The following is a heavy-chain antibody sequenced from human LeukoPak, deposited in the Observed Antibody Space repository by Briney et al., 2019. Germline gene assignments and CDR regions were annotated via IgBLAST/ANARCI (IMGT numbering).Heavy chain of an antibody. CDR3: ARQVTWIQLWPHFDY. J-gene: IGHJ4*02. D-gene: IGHD5-18*01. CDR2: IYPGDSDT. Sequence: GESLKISCKGSGYSFTSYWIGWVRQMPGKGLEWMGIIYPGDSDTRYSPSFQGQVTISADKSISTAYLQWSSLKASDIAMYYCARQVTWIQLWPHFDYWGQGTLVTVSS. V-gene: IGHV5-51*01. CDR1: GYSFTSYW.